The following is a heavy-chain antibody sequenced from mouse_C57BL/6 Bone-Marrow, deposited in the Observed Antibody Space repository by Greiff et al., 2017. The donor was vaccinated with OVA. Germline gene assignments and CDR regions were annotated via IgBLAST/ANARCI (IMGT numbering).Heavy chain of an antibody. CDR3: TTSSYYDSRDYFDY. V-gene: IGHV14-1*01. J-gene: IGHJ2*01. D-gene: IGHD1-1*01. CDR1: GFNIKDYY. Sequence: EVKLVESGAELVRPGASVKLSCTASGFNIKDYYMHWVKQRPEQGLEWIGRIDPEDGDTEYAPKFQGKATMTADKSSNTAYLQLSSLTSEDTAVYYCTTSSYYDSRDYFDYWGQGTTLTVSS. CDR2: IDPEDGDT.